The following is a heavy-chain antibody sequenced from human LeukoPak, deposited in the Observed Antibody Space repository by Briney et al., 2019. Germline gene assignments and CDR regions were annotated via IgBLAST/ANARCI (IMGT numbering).Heavy chain of an antibody. D-gene: IGHD6-19*01. CDR3: AKDRSSGWYRDAFDI. V-gene: IGHV3-30*18. CDR2: ISYDGSNK. CDR1: GFTFSSYG. J-gene: IGHJ3*02. Sequence: GGSLRLSCAASGFTFSSYGMHWVRLAPGKGLEWVAVISYDGSNKYYADSVKGRFTISRDNSKNTLYLQMNSLRAEDTAVYYCAKDRSSGWYRDAFDIWGQGTMVTVSS.